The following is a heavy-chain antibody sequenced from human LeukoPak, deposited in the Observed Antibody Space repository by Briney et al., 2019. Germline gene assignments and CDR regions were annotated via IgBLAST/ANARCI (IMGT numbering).Heavy chain of an antibody. J-gene: IGHJ3*01. Sequence: GASVKVSCKASGYTFTGYYMHWVRQAPGQGLEWMGTIIPIFDRPNYAQKFEGRVTITADKSTNTTYMEISSLTSDGTAVYYCARDAQWELRALDVWGRGTMVIVSS. CDR2: IIPIFDRP. CDR1: GYTFTGYY. D-gene: IGHD4-23*01. V-gene: IGHV1-69*04. CDR3: ARDAQWELRALDV.